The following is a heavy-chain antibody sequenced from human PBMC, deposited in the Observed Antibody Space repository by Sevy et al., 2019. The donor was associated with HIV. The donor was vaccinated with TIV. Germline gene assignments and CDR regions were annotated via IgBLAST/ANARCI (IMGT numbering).Heavy chain of an antibody. J-gene: IGHJ4*02. CDR3: ATHAGLAAAGRVFDY. D-gene: IGHD6-13*01. CDR2: TRNKADSYTT. CDR1: GFTFSDHY. V-gene: IGHV3-72*01. Sequence: GGSLRLSCAASGFTFSDHYMEWVRQAPGKGLEWVGRTRNKADSYTTAYAAAVKGRFTIPRDDSKTKLYLQMKSLNTEVTAVYYCATHAGLAAAGRVFDYWGQGTLVTVSS.